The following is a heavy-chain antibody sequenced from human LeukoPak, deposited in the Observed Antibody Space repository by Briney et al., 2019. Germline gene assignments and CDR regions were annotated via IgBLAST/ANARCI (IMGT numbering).Heavy chain of an antibody. CDR2: TNPDGSIK. CDR3: VSGFLQWLY. CDR1: GFIFGGYW. V-gene: IGHV3-7*01. Sequence: GGSLRLSCAASGFIFGGYWMSWVRQAPGRGLQWVANTNPDGSIKYYVDSVNGRFTISRDNAKNSLYLQMNSLRAEDTAVYYCVSGFLQWLYWGQGTLVTVSS. J-gene: IGHJ4*02. D-gene: IGHD3-3*01.